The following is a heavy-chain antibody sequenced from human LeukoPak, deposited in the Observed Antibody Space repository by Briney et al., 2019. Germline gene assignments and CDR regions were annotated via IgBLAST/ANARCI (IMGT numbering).Heavy chain of an antibody. D-gene: IGHD2-8*01. V-gene: IGHV5-51*01. CDR1: GYSFTNYW. J-gene: IGHJ4*02. CDR3: ARHLGYCTNGVCYTTFDY. CDR2: IYPGDSDT. Sequence: GESLQISCQGSGYSFTNYWIGWMRQMPGKGLEWMGIIYPGDSDTRYSPSFQGQVTISADKSITTAYLQWSSLKASDTAMYYCARHLGYCTNGVCYTTFDYWGQGTLVTVSS.